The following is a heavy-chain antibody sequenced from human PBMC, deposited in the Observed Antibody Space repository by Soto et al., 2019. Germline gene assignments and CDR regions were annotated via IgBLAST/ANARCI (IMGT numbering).Heavy chain of an antibody. Sequence: EVQLLESGGGLVQPGGPLRLSGAASGFPFSSYAMTWVRQPPGKGLEGVSGISGSGGTTYYADSVKGRFTISRDNSKNTLYLQMNSLRAEDTAVFYCAKDAKAPRPNYYYYGMDVWGQGTTVTVSS. V-gene: IGHV3-23*01. CDR1: GFPFSSYA. CDR2: ISGSGGTT. D-gene: IGHD6-6*01. J-gene: IGHJ6*02. CDR3: AKDAKAPRPNYYYYGMDV.